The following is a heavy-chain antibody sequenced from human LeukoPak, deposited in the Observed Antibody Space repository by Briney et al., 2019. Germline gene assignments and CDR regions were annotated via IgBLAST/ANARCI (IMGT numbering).Heavy chain of an antibody. CDR1: GYTFTRYA. J-gene: IGHJ5*02. CDR3: ARDQDSSGYSPRFDP. Sequence: GASVKVSCKASGYTFTRYAMHWVRQAPGQSLEWMGLINAGNANTKYSQKFQGRVAITRDTSASTAYMELSSLTSEDTAVYYCARDQDSSGYSPRFDPWGQGTLVTVSS. D-gene: IGHD3-22*01. V-gene: IGHV1-3*01. CDR2: INAGNANT.